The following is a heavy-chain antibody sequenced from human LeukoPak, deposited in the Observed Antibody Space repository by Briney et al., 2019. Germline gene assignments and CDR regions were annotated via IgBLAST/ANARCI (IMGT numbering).Heavy chain of an antibody. CDR1: GFTLDDYA. D-gene: IGHD2-21*02. CDR3: AKAGFRCGGDCYSGFDY. Sequence: GGSLRLSCAASGFTLDDYAMHWVRQAPGKGLEWVSGISWNSGSIGYADSVKGRFTISRDNAKNSLYLQMNSLRAEDTALYYCAKAGFRCGGDCYSGFDYWGQGTLVTVSS. V-gene: IGHV3-9*01. J-gene: IGHJ4*02. CDR2: ISWNSGSI.